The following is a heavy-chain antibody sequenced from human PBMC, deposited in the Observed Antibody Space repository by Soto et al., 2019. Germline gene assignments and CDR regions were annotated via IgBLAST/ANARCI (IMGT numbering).Heavy chain of an antibody. V-gene: IGHV3-30*18. D-gene: IGHD2-2*01. Sequence: QVQLVESGGGVVQPGRSLRLSCAASGFTFSSYGMHWVRQAPGRGLEWVAVISYDGSNNYYADSVKGRFTISRDNSKNTLYLQMNSLRAEDTAVYYCAKEARTPAALGEYYHYYGMDVWGQGTTVTVSS. CDR3: AKEARTPAALGEYYHYYGMDV. CDR1: GFTFSSYG. J-gene: IGHJ6*02. CDR2: ISYDGSNN.